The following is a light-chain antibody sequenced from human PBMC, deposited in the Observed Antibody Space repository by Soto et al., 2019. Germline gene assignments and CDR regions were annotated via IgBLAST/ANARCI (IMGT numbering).Light chain of an antibody. CDR3: QQRHMWPIT. J-gene: IGKJ5*01. V-gene: IGKV3-11*01. Sequence: EIVLTQSPGTLSLSPGERATLSCRASQSVSSFFAWYQQKPGQSPRLLIYDASNRASGIPARFTGSGSGTDFTLTISSLEPEDSAVYYCQQRHMWPITFGQGTRLEI. CDR2: DAS. CDR1: QSVSSF.